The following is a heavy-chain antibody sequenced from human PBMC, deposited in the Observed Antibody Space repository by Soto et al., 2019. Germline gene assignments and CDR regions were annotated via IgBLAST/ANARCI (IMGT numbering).Heavy chain of an antibody. CDR3: TPIFPGDYYGMDV. CDR1: GFTFSSYA. CDR2: ISGSGGST. D-gene: IGHD3-3*01. V-gene: IGHV3-23*01. J-gene: IGHJ6*02. Sequence: EVQLLESGGGLVQPGGSLRLSCAASGFTFSSYAMSWVRQAPGKGLEWVSAISGSGGSTYYADSVKGRFTISRDNSKNTLYLQMNSLIAEDTAVYYCTPIFPGDYYGMDVWGQGTTVTVSS.